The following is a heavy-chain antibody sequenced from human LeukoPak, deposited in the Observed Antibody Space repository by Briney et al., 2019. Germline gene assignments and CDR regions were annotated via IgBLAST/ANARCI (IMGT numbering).Heavy chain of an antibody. CDR2: ISGSGGST. J-gene: IGHJ4*02. CDR1: GFTFSSYA. V-gene: IGHV3-23*01. CDR3: ARDRTVTIYLSPEYYFDY. D-gene: IGHD4-17*01. Sequence: GGSLRLSCAASGFTFSSYAMSWVRQAPGKGLEWVSAISGSGGSTYYADSVKGRFTISRDNSKNTLYLQMNSLRAEDTAVYYCARDRTVTIYLSPEYYFDYWGQGTLVTVSS.